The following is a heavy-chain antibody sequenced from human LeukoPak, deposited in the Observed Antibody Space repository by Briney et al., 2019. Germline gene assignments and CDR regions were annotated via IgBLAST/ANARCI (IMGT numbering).Heavy chain of an antibody. CDR3: ARGGLVTAISGFGFDY. V-gene: IGHV4-61*10. CDR2: VYYSGST. D-gene: IGHD2-21*02. CDR1: GGSISSGSYY. Sequence: SETLSLTCTVSGGSISSGSYYWSWIRQLAGKGLEWIGYVYYSGSTNYNPSLKSRVTISVDTSKNQFSLKLSSVTAADTAVYYCARGGLVTAISGFGFDYWGQGTLVTVSS. J-gene: IGHJ4*02.